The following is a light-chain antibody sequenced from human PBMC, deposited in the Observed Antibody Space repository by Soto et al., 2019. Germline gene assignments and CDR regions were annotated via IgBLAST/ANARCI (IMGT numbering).Light chain of an antibody. Sequence: QSVLTQPPSASGSRGQSVTISCTGTSSDVGGYNYVSWYQQHPGKAPKLMIYEVTKRPSGVPDRFSGSKSGNTASLTVSGLQAEDEADYYCSSHAGINNVVFGGGTKLTVL. V-gene: IGLV2-8*01. CDR2: EVT. J-gene: IGLJ3*02. CDR1: SSDVGGYNY. CDR3: SSHAGINNVV.